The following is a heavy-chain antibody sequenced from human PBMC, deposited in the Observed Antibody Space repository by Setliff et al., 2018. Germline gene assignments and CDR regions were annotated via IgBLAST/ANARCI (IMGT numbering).Heavy chain of an antibody. J-gene: IGHJ4*02. V-gene: IGHV4-61*02. CDR3: RFWSGYYKNDY. CDR2: LHTSGST. Sequence: SETLSLTCAVSGASINSGTYYWSWIRQPAGKGLEWVGRLHTSGSTTYNPSLQSRVTISVDTSKNHFSLNLTSVTAADTAVYYCRFWSGYYKNDYWGQGTQVTVSS. D-gene: IGHD3-3*01. CDR1: GASINSGTYY.